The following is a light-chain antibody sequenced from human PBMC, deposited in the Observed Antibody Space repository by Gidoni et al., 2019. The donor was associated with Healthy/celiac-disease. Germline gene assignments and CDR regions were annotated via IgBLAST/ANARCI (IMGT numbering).Light chain of an antibody. J-gene: IGKJ2*01. V-gene: IGKV1-5*03. Sequence: DIQMTQSPSTLSASVGDRVTITCRASHSISSWLAWYQQKPGKAPKLLIYKASSLESGVPSRFSGSGSGTEFTLTISSLQTDDCATYYCQQYNRYPYTFGQGTKLEIK. CDR2: KAS. CDR3: QQYNRYPYT. CDR1: HSISSW.